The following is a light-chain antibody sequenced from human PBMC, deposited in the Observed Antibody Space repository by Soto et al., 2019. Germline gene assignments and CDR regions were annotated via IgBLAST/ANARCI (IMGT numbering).Light chain of an antibody. Sequence: DIPMTQSPSTLSASVGDRVTITCRASQSISSWLAWYQQKPGKAPKLLIYKASNLESGVPSRFSGSGSGTEFTLTISSLQPDDFATYYCQQYRSYSWTFGQGTKVEI. V-gene: IGKV1-5*03. J-gene: IGKJ1*01. CDR3: QQYRSYSWT. CDR2: KAS. CDR1: QSISSW.